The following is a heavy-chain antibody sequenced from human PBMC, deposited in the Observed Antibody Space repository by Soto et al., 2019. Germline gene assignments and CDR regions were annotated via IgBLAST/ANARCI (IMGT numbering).Heavy chain of an antibody. CDR3: ARVGSSSPRLDY. CDR1: GGSISSGGYY. Sequence: PSETLSLTCTVSGGSISSGGYYWSWIRQHPGKGLEWIGYIYYSGSTYYNPSLKSRVTISVDTSKNQFSLKLSSVTAADTAVYCCARVGSSSPRLDYWGQGTLVTVSS. V-gene: IGHV4-31*03. D-gene: IGHD6-6*01. CDR2: IYYSGST. J-gene: IGHJ4*02.